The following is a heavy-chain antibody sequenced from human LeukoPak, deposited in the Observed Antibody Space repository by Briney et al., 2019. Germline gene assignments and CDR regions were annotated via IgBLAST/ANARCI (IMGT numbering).Heavy chain of an antibody. CDR1: GGTFSSYA. CDR2: IIPIFGTA. CDR3: ASGDIVVVPAARGYFDY. V-gene: IGHV1-69*01. D-gene: IGHD2-2*01. J-gene: IGHJ4*02. Sequence: SVKVSCKASGGTFSSYAISWVRQAPAQGLEWMGGIIPIFGTANYAQKFQGRVTITAGESTSTAYMELSSLRSEDTAVYYCASGDIVVVPAARGYFDYWGQGTLVTVSS.